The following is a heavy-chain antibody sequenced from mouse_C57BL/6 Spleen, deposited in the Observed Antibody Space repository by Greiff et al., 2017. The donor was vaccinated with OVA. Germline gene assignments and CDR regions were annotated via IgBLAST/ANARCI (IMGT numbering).Heavy chain of an antibody. CDR3: ARYTMITTVYYYAMDY. V-gene: IGHV1-82*01. CDR2: IYPGDGDT. D-gene: IGHD2-4*01. Sequence: VQLQESGPELVKPGASVKISCKASGYAFSSSWMNWVKQRPGKGLEWIGRIYPGDGDTNYNGKFKGKATLTADKSSSPAYRPLSSLTSEDSAVYFCARYTMITTVYYYAMDYWGQGTSVTVSS. CDR1: GYAFSSSW. J-gene: IGHJ4*01.